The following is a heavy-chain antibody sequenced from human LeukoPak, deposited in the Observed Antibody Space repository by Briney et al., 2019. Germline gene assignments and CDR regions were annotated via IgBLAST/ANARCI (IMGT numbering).Heavy chain of an antibody. CDR1: GGSISSYY. CDR3: ARASGGSWTIPDY. CDR2: IYYSGST. D-gene: IGHD2-15*01. J-gene: IGHJ4*02. V-gene: IGHV4-59*08. Sequence: SETLSLTCTVSGGSISSYYWSWIRQPPGKGLEWIGYIYYSGSTNYNPSLKSRVTISVDTSKNQFSLKLSSVTAADTAVYYCARASGGSWTIPDYWGQGTLVTVSS.